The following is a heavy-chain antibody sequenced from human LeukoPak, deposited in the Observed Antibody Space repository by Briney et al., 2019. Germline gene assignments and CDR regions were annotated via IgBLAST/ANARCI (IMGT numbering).Heavy chain of an antibody. CDR3: AISTVGRYFDWLPNAEYFQH. J-gene: IGHJ1*01. V-gene: IGHV3-23*01. Sequence: GGSLRLSCAASGFTFSSYAMSWVRQAPGKELEWVSAISGSGGSTYYADSVKGRFTISRDNSKNTLYLQMNSLRAEDTAVYYCAISTVGRYFDWLPNAEYFQHWGQGTLVTVSS. CDR1: GFTFSSYA. CDR2: ISGSGGST. D-gene: IGHD3-9*01.